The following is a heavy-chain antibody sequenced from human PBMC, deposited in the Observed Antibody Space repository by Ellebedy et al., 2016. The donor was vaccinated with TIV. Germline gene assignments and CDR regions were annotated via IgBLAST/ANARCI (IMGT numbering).Heavy chain of an antibody. D-gene: IGHD1-26*01. J-gene: IGHJ4*02. V-gene: IGHV1-8*01. Sequence: AASVKVSCKATGYTFTRYEIHWVRQATGQGLEWMGCMNPYSGDTGYAPNFQGRLTMTRNTSIATAYMDLRSLRSDDTAVYYCARDRGGVGATNGFDYWGQGTLVTVSS. CDR3: ARDRGGVGATNGFDY. CDR1: GYTFTRYE. CDR2: MNPYSGDT.